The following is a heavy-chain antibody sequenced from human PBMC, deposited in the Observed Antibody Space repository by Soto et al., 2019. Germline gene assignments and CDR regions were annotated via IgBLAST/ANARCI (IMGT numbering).Heavy chain of an antibody. CDR3: ASSLIAVAGTGRRAAYYFDS. CDR1: GFTFSDYT. Sequence: VQLVESGGGLVKPGGSLRLSCAASGFTFSDYTMNWVRQAPGKGLEWVSSTSSSGRDKYYADSVKGRFTISRDNAKNSLYLQMNSLRADDMAVYYCASSLIAVAGTGRRAAYYFDSWGQGTTVTVSS. J-gene: IGHJ4*02. V-gene: IGHV3-21*01. D-gene: IGHD6-19*01. CDR2: TSSSGRDK.